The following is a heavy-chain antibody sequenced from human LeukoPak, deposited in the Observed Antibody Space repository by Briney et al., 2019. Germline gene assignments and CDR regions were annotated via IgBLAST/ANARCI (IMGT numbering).Heavy chain of an antibody. Sequence: GTSLRLSCAASGLSFSSYGLHWVRQAPGKGLEWVAFIRSDGGIKYYADSVKGRFTISRDNSKNTLYLQVNSLRAEDTAVYFCAKDVPAAYFDYWGQGTLVTVSS. CDR2: IRSDGGIK. J-gene: IGHJ4*02. V-gene: IGHV3-30*02. CDR1: GLSFSSYG. D-gene: IGHD2-2*01. CDR3: AKDVPAAYFDY.